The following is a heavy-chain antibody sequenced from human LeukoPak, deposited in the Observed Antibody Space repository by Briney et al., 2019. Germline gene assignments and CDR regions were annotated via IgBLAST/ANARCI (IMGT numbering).Heavy chain of an antibody. Sequence: SETLSLTCTVSGGSIRSGDYYWPWIRQPPGKGLEWIGYIYYSGSTNYNPSLKSRVTISVDTSKNQFSLKLSSVTAADTAVYYCATHRGYADPFDYWGQGTLVTVSS. V-gene: IGHV4-61*08. D-gene: IGHD5-18*01. CDR3: ATHRGYADPFDY. CDR2: IYYSGST. J-gene: IGHJ4*02. CDR1: GGSIRSGDYY.